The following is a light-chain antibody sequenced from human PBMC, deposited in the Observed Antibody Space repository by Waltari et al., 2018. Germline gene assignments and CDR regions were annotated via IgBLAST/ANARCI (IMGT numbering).Light chain of an antibody. CDR3: QQYGGSPYT. J-gene: IGKJ2*01. CDR1: QSVSSSY. V-gene: IGKV3-20*01. Sequence: EIVLTQSPGTLSLSPGDRATLSCRASQSVSSSYLAWYQQKPGQAPRLLIYGASIRATGIPDRFRGSGSGTGFTLTISRLEPEDFAVYYCQQYGGSPYTFGQGTKLEIK. CDR2: GAS.